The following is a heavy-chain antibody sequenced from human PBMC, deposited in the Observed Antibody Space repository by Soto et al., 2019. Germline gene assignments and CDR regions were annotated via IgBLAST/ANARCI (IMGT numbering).Heavy chain of an antibody. CDR3: AKASSPGGMDV. Sequence: GGSLRLSCAASGFTFSSYGMHWVRQAPGKGLEWVAVISYDGSNKYYADSVKGRFTIFRDNSKNTLYLQMNSLRAEDTAVYYCAKASSPGGMDVWGQGTTVTVSS. J-gene: IGHJ6*02. CDR2: ISYDGSNK. V-gene: IGHV3-30*18. CDR1: GFTFSSYG.